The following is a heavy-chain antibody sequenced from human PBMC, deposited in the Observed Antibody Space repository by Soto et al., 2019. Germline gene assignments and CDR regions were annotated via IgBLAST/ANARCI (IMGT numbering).Heavy chain of an antibody. D-gene: IGHD5-12*01. CDR2: ISSSASYM. CDR3: AGECVDTVTSITIPFDY. Sequence: PGGSLRLSCATSGFTFSRCDMNWVRQAPGKGLEWVSFISSSASYMYYADSVKGRFTIPRDNSKKSLYLQMNSLRADDTAVYYCAGECVDTVTSITIPFDYWGQGALVTVSS. V-gene: IGHV3-21*01. J-gene: IGHJ4*02. CDR1: GFTFSRCD.